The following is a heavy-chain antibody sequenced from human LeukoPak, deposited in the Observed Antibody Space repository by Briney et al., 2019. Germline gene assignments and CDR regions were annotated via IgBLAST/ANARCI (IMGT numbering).Heavy chain of an antibody. CDR2: IYTSGST. D-gene: IGHD2-2*02. Sequence: PSETLSLTCTVSGGSISSYYWSWIRQPAGKGLEWIGRIYTSGSTNYNPSLKSRVTMSVDTSKNQFSLKLSSVTAADTAVYYCAREYCSSTSCYIVFGNWFDPWGQGTLVTVSS. V-gene: IGHV4-4*07. CDR3: AREYCSSTSCYIVFGNWFDP. J-gene: IGHJ5*02. CDR1: GGSISSYY.